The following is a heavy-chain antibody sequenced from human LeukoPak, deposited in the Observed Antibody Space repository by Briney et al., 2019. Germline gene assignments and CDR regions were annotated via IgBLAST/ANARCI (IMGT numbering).Heavy chain of an antibody. CDR3: ARTAYSDYSLGF. D-gene: IGHD5-12*01. Sequence: GGSLRLSCAASVFTFSNYWTHWVRQAPGKGLVWVSRISSDGSSTSYADSVKGRFTISRDNAKNTLYLQMNSLRAEDTAVYYCARTAYSDYSLGFWGQGTLVTVSS. CDR2: ISSDGSST. CDR1: VFTFSNYW. J-gene: IGHJ4*02. V-gene: IGHV3-74*01.